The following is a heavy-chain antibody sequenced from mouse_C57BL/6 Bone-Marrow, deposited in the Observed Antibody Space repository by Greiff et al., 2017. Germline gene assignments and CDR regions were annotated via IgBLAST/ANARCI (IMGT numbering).Heavy chain of an antibody. CDR3: ARKPDY. CDR2: ISSGSSTI. V-gene: IGHV5-17*01. J-gene: IGHJ2*01. Sequence: VHVKQSGGGLVKPGGSLKLSCAASGFTFRDYGLHWVRQAPEKGLEWVAYISSGSSTIYYADTVKGRFSISRDNAKNTLFLQMTSLRSEDTAMYYCARKPDYWGKGTTRTVAS. CDR1: GFTFRDYG.